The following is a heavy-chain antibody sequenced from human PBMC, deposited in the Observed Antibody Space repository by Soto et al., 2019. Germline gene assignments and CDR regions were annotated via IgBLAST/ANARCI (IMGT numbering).Heavy chain of an antibody. CDR3: ARDIGFDYVN. CDR2: IKEGGSEI. D-gene: IGHD3-16*01. CDR1: GFNVMSYW. V-gene: IGHV3-7*01. Sequence: GGSLRLSCAVSGFNVMSYWMSWVRQAPGKGLGWVASIKEGGSEIYYLHSVRGRFSISRDSAGNALHLTMNYLSAEDTGVYFCARDIGFDYVNWGQGTLVTVSS. J-gene: IGHJ4*02.